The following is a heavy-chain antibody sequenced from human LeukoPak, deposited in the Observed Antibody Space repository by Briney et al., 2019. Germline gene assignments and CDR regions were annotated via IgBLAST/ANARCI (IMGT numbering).Heavy chain of an antibody. V-gene: IGHV1-2*02. D-gene: IGHD3-3*01. CDR2: INPNSGGT. CDR1: GHTFTGYY. Sequence: ASVKVSCKTSGHTFTGYYIHWVRQAPGQGLEWMGWINPNSGGTNYAQKFQGRVTMSRDTSISTAYMDLTRLKSDDTAVYYCARDRSGAANWLDPWGQGTLVSVSS. CDR3: ARDRSGAANWLDP. J-gene: IGHJ5*02.